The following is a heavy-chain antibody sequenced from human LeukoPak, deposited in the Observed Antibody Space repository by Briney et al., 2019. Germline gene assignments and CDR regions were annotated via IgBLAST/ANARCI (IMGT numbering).Heavy chain of an antibody. D-gene: IGHD3-16*01. CDR3: AKARYDYYYYYMDV. J-gene: IGHJ6*03. V-gene: IGHV3-23*01. Sequence: GGSLRLSCAASGFTFSSHAMSWVRQAPGKGLEWVSAISGSGGSTYYADSVKGRFTISRDNSKNTLYLQMNSLRAEDTAVYYCAKARYDYYYYYMDVWGKGTTVTVSS. CDR2: ISGSGGST. CDR1: GFTFSSHA.